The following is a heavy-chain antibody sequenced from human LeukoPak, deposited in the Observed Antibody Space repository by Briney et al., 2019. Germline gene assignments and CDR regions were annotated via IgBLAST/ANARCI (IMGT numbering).Heavy chain of an antibody. D-gene: IGHD3-10*01. CDR1: GYTFTGNY. CDR3: ARGVRGVPNP. J-gene: IGHJ5*02. CDR2: INPNSGGT. V-gene: IGHV1-2*02. Sequence: GASVKVSCKASGYTFTGNYMHWIRHAPGQGHERMGWINPNSGGTNYAQKFQGRVTMTRDTSIGTAYMELSRLRSDDTAVYYCARGVRGVPNPWGQGTLVTVSS.